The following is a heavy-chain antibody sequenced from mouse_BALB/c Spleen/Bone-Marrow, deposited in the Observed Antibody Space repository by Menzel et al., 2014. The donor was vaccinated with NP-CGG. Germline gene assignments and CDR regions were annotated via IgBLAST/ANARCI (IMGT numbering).Heavy chain of an antibody. CDR1: GFTFSTYA. V-gene: IGHV5-9-3*01. J-gene: IGHJ1*01. D-gene: IGHD2-4*01. CDR3: ARPRMITTSFDV. Sequence: EVKLVESGGGLVKPGGSLKLSCAASGFTFSTYAMSWVRQTPEKRLEWVATINSGGTYIYYADRVKGQFTISRDNAKNTLYLQMSSLRSEDTAMFYCARPRMITTSFDVWGAGTTVTVSS. CDR2: INSGGTYI.